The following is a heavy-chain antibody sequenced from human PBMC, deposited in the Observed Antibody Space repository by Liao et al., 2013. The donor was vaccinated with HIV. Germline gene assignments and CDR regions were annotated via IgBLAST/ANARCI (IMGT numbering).Heavy chain of an antibody. CDR3: ARDSDSSGRFDP. D-gene: IGHD3-22*01. J-gene: IGHJ5*02. CDR2: IYYSGST. V-gene: IGHV4-39*07. CDR1: GGSISSSSH. Sequence: QLQLQESGPGLVRPSETLSLTCTVSGGSISSSSHWGWIRQSPGKGLEWIGNIYYSGSTYLNASLKSRLTMSVDTSKNQFSLRLTSVTAADTAVYFCARDSDSSGRFDPSGDGTVGHRLL.